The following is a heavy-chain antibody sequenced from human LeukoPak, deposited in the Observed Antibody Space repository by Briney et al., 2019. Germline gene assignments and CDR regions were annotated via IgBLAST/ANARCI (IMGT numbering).Heavy chain of an antibody. D-gene: IGHD4-11*01. CDR3: ARGSDYSEKFDY. CDR2: ISYDGSNK. Sequence: GGSLRLSCAASGFTFSSYGMHWVRQAPGKGLEWVAVISYDGSNKYYADSVKGRFTISRDNSKNTLYLQMNSLRAEDTAVYYCARGSDYSEKFDYWGQGTLVTVSS. V-gene: IGHV3-30*03. CDR1: GFTFSSYG. J-gene: IGHJ4*02.